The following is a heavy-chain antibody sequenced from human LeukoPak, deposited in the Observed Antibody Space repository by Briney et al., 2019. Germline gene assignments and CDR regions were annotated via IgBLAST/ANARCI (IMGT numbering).Heavy chain of an antibody. CDR3: GRTVDIVAPADY. CDR2: INPTSGST. V-gene: IGHV1-46*01. D-gene: IGHD5-12*01. J-gene: IGHJ4*02. CDR1: GYTFTSYY. Sequence: WASVTVSCKASGYTFTSYYMHWVRQAPGQGLEWMGVINPTSGSTSYPQKFQGRVTITTDTSTGTIYMERSSLTSEDTAVYYCGRTVDIVAPADYWGQGTLVTVSS.